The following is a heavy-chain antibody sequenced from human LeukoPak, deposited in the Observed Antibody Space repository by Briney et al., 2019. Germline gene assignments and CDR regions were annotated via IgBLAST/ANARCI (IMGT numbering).Heavy chain of an antibody. CDR1: GFTLNTNY. V-gene: IGHV3-66*01. CDR2: IYAGGNT. J-gene: IGHJ4*02. CDR3: ARVWRGNYYDY. Sequence: GGSLRLSCAASGFTLNTNYMNWVRQVPGKGLEWVSVIYAGGNTYYADSVKERFTISRDNSKNTLSLQMNSLRAEDTAIYYCARVWRGNYYDYWGQGTLVTVSS. D-gene: IGHD1-1*01.